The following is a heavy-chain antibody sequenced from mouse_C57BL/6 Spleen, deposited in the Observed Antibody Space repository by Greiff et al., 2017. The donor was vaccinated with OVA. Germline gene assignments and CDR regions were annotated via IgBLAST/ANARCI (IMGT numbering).Heavy chain of an antibody. D-gene: IGHD1-1*01. CDR2: INPNNGGT. J-gene: IGHJ4*01. CDR3: ARPYYYGSSPYYAMDY. CDR1: GYTFTDSY. V-gene: IGHV1-26*01. Sequence: EVQLQQSGPELVKPGASVKISCKASGYTFTDSYMNWVKQSHGKSLEWIGDINPNNGGTSYNQKFKGKATLTVDKSSSTAYMELRSLTSEDSAVYYWARPYYYGSSPYYAMDYWGQGTSVTVSS.